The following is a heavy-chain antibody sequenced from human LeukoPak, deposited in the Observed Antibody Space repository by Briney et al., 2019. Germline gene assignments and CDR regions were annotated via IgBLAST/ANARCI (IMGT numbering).Heavy chain of an antibody. V-gene: IGHV3-74*01. CDR3: AKEMHVVSYYYYMDV. CDR2: INIDGSST. D-gene: IGHD2-21*01. Sequence: WVRQAPGKGLVWVSRINIDGSSTSHAESVKGRFTISRDNSKNTLYLQMNSLRAEDTAVYYCAKEMHVVSYYYYMDVWGKGTTVTVSS. J-gene: IGHJ6*03.